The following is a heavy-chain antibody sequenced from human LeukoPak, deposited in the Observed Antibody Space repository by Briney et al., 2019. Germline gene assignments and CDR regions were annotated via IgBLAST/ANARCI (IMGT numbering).Heavy chain of an antibody. CDR2: IVGDGSKA. V-gene: IGHV3-33*05. D-gene: IGHD7-27*01. J-gene: IGHJ4*02. Sequence: PGRSLRLSCAASGFTFSTYGMQWVRQAPGKGLEWVAVIVGDGSKAHCADSARGRFTVSRDNSKNTLYLQMNSLRAEDTAVYYCARDSITGDNSLDFWGRGTLVTVSS. CDR1: GFTFSTYG. CDR3: ARDSITGDNSLDF.